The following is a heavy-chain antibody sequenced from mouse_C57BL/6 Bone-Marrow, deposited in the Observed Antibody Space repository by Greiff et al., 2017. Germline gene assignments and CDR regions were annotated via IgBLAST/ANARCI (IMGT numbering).Heavy chain of an antibody. CDR2: INPNYGTT. D-gene: IGHD1-1*02. V-gene: IGHV1-39*01. Sequence: EVQLQQSGPELVKPGASVKISCKASGYSFTDYNMNWVKQSNGKSLEWIGVINPNYGTTSYNQKFKGKATLTVDQYSSTAYMQLNSLTCEYSAVYYCSSGGTGNFDYWGQGTTLTVSS. CDR3: SSGGTGNFDY. CDR1: GYSFTDYN. J-gene: IGHJ2*01.